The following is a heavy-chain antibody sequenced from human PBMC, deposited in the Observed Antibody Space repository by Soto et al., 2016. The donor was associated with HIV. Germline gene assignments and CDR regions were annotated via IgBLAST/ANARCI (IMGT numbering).Heavy chain of an antibody. J-gene: IGHJ4*02. CDR2: ISGSGGST. V-gene: IGHV3-23*01. CDR1: GFTFSSYA. Sequence: EVQLLESGGGLVQPGGSLRLSCAASGFTFSSYAMSWVRQAPGKGLEWVSAISGSGGSTYYADSVKGRFTISRDNSKNTLYLQMNSLRAEDTAVYYCAKAYLSAPRIAAAGTPDYWGQGTLVTVSS. CDR3: AKAYLSAPRIAAAGTPDY. D-gene: IGHD6-13*01.